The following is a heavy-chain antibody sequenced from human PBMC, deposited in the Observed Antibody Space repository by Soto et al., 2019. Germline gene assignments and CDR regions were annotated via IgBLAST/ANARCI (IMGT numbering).Heavy chain of an antibody. CDR2: INHSGST. V-gene: IGHV4-34*01. CDR3: TTGVAGWMATIFTTVTTKPTDY. J-gene: IGHJ4*02. CDR1: GGSFSGYY. D-gene: IGHD4-17*01. Sequence: PSETLSLTCAVYGGSFSGYYLSWIRQPPGKGLEWIGEINHSGSTNYNPSLKSRVTISVDASKNQFSLKLNSVTAADTAVYYCTTGVAGWMATIFTTVTTKPTDYWGQGTLVTVSS.